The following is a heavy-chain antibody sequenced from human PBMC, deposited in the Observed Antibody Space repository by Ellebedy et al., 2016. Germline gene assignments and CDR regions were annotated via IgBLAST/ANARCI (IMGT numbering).Heavy chain of an antibody. D-gene: IGHD4-17*01. J-gene: IGHJ3*01. CDR3: ATLTTGPRGSGAFDL. V-gene: IGHV1-18*01. Sequence: ASVKVSCKASGYTFTSYGISWVRQAPGQGLEWMGWISAYNGNTNYAQKLQGRVTMTEDTSTDTAYMELSSLRSEDTAVYYCATLTTGPRGSGAFDLWGQGTMVAVSS. CDR2: ISAYNGNT. CDR1: GYTFTSYG.